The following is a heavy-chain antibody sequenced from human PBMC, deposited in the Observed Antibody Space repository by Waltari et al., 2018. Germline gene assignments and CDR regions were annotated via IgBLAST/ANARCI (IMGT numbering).Heavy chain of an antibody. CDR2: IHYSGSS. CDR1: GGSTSTYY. V-gene: IGHV4-59*01. CDR3: ARADTSTSYFYYYMDV. D-gene: IGHD1-26*01. J-gene: IGHJ6*03. Sequence: QVQLQESGPGLVKPSETLSLTCTVSGGSTSTYYWSWVRQSPGKGLEWIGYIHYSGSSVYNPSLRSRVAISLDTPNNQFSLRLRSVTAADAARYYCARADTSTSYFYYYMDVWGKGTTVTVSS.